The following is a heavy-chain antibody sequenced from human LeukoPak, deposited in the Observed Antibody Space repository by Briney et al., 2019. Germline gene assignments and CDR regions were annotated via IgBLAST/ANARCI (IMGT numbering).Heavy chain of an antibody. J-gene: IGHJ4*02. Sequence: SEILSLTCAVYGGSFSGYYWSWIRQPPGKGLEWIGEINHSGSTNYNPSLKSRVTISVDTSKNQFSLKLSSVTAADTAVYYCARRPSTRDYYGSDDYWGQGTLVTVSS. CDR1: GGSFSGYY. V-gene: IGHV4-34*01. D-gene: IGHD3-10*01. CDR2: INHSGST. CDR3: ARRPSTRDYYGSDDY.